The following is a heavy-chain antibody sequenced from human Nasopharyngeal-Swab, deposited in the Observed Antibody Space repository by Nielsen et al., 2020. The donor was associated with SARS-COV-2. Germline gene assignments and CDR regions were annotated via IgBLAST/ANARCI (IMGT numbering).Heavy chain of an antibody. Sequence: SETLSLTCAVYGGSFSGYYWSWIRQPPGKGLEWIGEINHSESTNYNPSLKSRVTISVDTSKNQFSLKLSSVTAADTAVYYCARGDWFKAYNWNRIAAYYFDYWGQGTLVTVSS. V-gene: IGHV4-34*01. CDR3: ARGDWFKAYNWNRIAAYYFDY. CDR2: INHSEST. J-gene: IGHJ4*02. D-gene: IGHD1-20*01. CDR1: GGSFSGYY.